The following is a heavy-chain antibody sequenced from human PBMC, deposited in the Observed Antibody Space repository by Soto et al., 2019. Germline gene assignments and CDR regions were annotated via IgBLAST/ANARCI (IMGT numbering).Heavy chain of an antibody. J-gene: IGHJ6*02. CDR2: IIPIFGTA. CDR3: ARGGGDTIFGVVIIDPSYYYYGMDV. V-gene: IGHV1-69*13. CDR1: GVTFSSYA. Sequence: SVKVSCKASGVTFSSYAISWVRQAPGQGLEWMGGIIPIFGTANYAQKFQGRVTITADESTSTAYMELSSLRSEDTAVYYCARGGGDTIFGVVIIDPSYYYYGMDVWGQGTTVTVSS. D-gene: IGHD3-3*01.